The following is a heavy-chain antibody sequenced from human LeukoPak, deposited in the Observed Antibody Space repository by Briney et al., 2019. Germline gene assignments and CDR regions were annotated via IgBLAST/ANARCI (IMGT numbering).Heavy chain of an antibody. CDR3: ARDEGATQIDY. D-gene: IGHD3-16*01. CDR1: GGSISSRSYY. Sequence: PSETLSLTCTVSGGSISSRSYYWGWVRPPPGTGLEWVGSIYYSGRTSYNPSLKSRVTISVDTSKNQFSLKLSSVTAADTDVYYCARDEGATQIDYWGQGTLVTVSS. V-gene: IGHV4-39*07. J-gene: IGHJ4*02. CDR2: IYYSGRT.